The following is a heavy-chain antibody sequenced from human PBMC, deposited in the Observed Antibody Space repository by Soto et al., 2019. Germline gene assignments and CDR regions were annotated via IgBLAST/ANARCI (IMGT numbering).Heavy chain of an antibody. V-gene: IGHV1-8*01. D-gene: IGHD6-13*01. J-gene: IGHJ6*03. Sequence: QVQLVQSGAEVKKPGASVKVSCKASGYTFTSYDINWVRQATGQGLEWMGWMNPNSGNTGYAQKFQGRVTMTRNTSRRTAYMELSSLRSEDTAVYYCARGVDHSSRYICYYYYYYMDVWGKGTTVTVSS. CDR3: ARGVDHSSRYICYYYYYYMDV. CDR2: MNPNSGNT. CDR1: GYTFTSYD.